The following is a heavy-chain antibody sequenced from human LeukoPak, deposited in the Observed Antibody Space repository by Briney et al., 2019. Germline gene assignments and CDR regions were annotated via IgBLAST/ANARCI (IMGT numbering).Heavy chain of an antibody. D-gene: IGHD4-17*01. Sequence: GGSLRLSCAASGFTFSSYSMNWVRQAPGKGLEYVSAISSNGGSTYYANSVKGRLTISRDNSKNTLYLQVGSLRAEDMAVYYCARAHHRDGDFDYWGQGTLVTVSS. V-gene: IGHV3-64*01. J-gene: IGHJ4*02. CDR3: ARAHHRDGDFDY. CDR2: ISSNGGST. CDR1: GFTFSSYS.